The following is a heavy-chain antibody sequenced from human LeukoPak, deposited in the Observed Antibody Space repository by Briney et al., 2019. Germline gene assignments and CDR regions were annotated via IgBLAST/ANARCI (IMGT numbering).Heavy chain of an antibody. CDR3: AREPTFTYYFDL. J-gene: IGHJ4*02. D-gene: IGHD2/OR15-2a*01. V-gene: IGHV3-30-3*01. CDR2: ISYDGSNK. Sequence: GGSLRLSCAASGFTFDNYAMHWVRQAPGKGLECVAVISYDGSNKYYRDFLKGRFTISRDNSKKSLYLQMNSLRAEDTAVYYCAREPTFTYYFDLWGQGTLVTVSS. CDR1: GFTFDNYA.